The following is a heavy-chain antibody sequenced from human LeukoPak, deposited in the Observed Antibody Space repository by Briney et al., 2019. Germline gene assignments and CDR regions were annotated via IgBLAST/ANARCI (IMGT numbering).Heavy chain of an antibody. CDR1: GFTFSNYA. J-gene: IGHJ4*02. CDR2: LSGSSAGT. V-gene: IGHV3-23*01. D-gene: IGHD3-10*01. Sequence: GGSLRLSCTASGFTFSNYAMSWVRQAPGKGLEWVSTLSGSSAGTYYADSVKGRFTISRDNSKNTLYLQMNSLRAEDTAVYYCARDGTSVGFGELPFDYWGQGTLVTVSS. CDR3: ARDGTSVGFGELPFDY.